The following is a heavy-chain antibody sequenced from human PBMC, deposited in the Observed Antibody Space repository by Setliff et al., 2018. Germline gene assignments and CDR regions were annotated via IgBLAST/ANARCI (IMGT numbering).Heavy chain of an antibody. CDR1: GGSISSGSYY. D-gene: IGHD2-2*01. V-gene: IGHV4-61*10. CDR2: LFYSGST. J-gene: IGHJ5*02. CDR3: ARAPLMVVVPPDAHRFDP. Sequence: SETLSLTCTVSGGSISSGSYYWTWIRQPAGKGLEWLGYLFYSGSTNYNPSLKSRVPISVDTSKNQFSLKLSSVTAADTAVYYCARAPLMVVVPPDAHRFDPWGQGTLVTVSS.